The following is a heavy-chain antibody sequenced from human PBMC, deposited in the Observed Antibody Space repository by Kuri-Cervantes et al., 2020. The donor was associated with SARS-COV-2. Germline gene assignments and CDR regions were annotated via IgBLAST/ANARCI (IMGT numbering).Heavy chain of an antibody. CDR3: ARDRIAPTGWDYYMDV. Sequence: GGSPRLSCAASGFTFSSYAMSWVRQAPGKGLEWVSAISGSGGSTYYADSVKGRFTISRDNSKNTLYLQMNSLRAEDTAVYYCARDRIAPTGWDYYMDVWGKGTTVTVSS. V-gene: IGHV3-23*01. CDR1: GFTFSSYA. CDR2: ISGSGGST. J-gene: IGHJ6*03. D-gene: IGHD2-15*01.